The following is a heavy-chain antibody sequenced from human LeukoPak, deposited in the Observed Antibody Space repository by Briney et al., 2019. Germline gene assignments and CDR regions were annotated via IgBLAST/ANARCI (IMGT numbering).Heavy chain of an antibody. Sequence: ASVKASCKVSGYTLTELPMHWVRQAPGKGLEWMGGFDPEDGETIYAQKFQGRVTMTEDISTDTASMELSSLRSEDTAVYYCATDIRGIADAFDIWGQGTMVTVSS. D-gene: IGHD6-13*01. CDR2: FDPEDGET. CDR1: GYTLTELP. V-gene: IGHV1-24*01. J-gene: IGHJ3*02. CDR3: ATDIRGIADAFDI.